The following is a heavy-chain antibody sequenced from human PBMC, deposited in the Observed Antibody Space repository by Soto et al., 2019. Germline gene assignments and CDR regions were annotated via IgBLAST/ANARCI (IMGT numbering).Heavy chain of an antibody. D-gene: IGHD3-10*01. CDR2: VHSDGTTT. V-gene: IGHV3-74*01. J-gene: IGHJ3*01. CDR1: GFTFDYYW. Sequence: EVQLVESGGGLVQPGESLRLSCAASGFTFDYYWMHWVRQAPGKGLVWVSRVHSDGTTTTYADSVKGRFTISRDNARNTVSLQMSSLSAEDMAIYYCERVDRGGFDLWGHGTVVTVSS. CDR3: ERVDRGGFDL.